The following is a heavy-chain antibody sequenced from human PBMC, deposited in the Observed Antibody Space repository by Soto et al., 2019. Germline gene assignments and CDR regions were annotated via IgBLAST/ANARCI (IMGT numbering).Heavy chain of an antibody. J-gene: IGHJ6*02. CDR2: IKSKTDGGTT. Sequence: PGGSLRLSCVASGFTFSNAWMNWVRQAPGKGLEWVGRIKSKTDGGTTDYAAPVKGRFTISRDDSKNTLYLQMNSLKTEDTAVYYCTTAVPAAIQRTYYYYGMDVWGQGTTVTVSS. CDR1: GFTFSNAW. V-gene: IGHV3-15*07. CDR3: TTAVPAAIQRTYYYYGMDV. D-gene: IGHD2-2*01.